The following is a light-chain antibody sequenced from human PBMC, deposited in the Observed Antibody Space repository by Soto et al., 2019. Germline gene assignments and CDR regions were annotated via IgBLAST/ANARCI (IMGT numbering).Light chain of an antibody. Sequence: QSALTQPPSASGSPGQSVAISCTGTRSDVGGSHYVSWYQRLPGKAPKLMIFEVNKRPSGVPNRFSGSKSGNTASLTVSGLQAEDEADYYCSSFAGINNPLVFGGGTKLTVL. V-gene: IGLV2-8*01. CDR2: EVN. J-gene: IGLJ2*01. CDR3: SSFAGINNPLV. CDR1: RSDVGGSHY.